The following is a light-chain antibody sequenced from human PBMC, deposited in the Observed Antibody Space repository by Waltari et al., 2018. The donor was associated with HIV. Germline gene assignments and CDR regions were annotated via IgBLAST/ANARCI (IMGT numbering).Light chain of an antibody. V-gene: IGLV1-40*01. J-gene: IGLJ2*01. Sequence: QSLLTQPPSVSGAPGQRVTISCTGSSSKLVIYANNNRASGVPDRFSGSKFGPSASLAITGLQAEDEGTYYCQSYDSGSSGSVFGGGTKLTVL. CDR3: QSYDSGSSGSV. CDR2: ANN. CDR1: SSK.